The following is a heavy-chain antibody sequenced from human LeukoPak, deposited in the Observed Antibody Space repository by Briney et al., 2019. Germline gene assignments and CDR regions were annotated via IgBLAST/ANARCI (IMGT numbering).Heavy chain of an antibody. J-gene: IGHJ4*02. Sequence: GVSLRLSCAASGFTVSSNYMSWVRQAPGKGLEWVSSISSSSSYIYYADSVKGRFTISRDNAKNSMYMQMNSLRAEDTAVYYCARDRSAYSGYDPPGIAAAGTGGYWGQGTLVTVSS. D-gene: IGHD6-13*01. V-gene: IGHV3-21*01. CDR2: ISSSSSYI. CDR3: ARDRSAYSGYDPPGIAAAGTGGY. CDR1: GFTVSSNY.